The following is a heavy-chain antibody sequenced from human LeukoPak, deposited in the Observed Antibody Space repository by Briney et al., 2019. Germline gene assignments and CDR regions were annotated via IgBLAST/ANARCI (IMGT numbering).Heavy chain of an antibody. CDR1: GFTFSSYA. V-gene: IGHV3-23*01. CDR2: ISGSGGST. J-gene: IGHJ5*02. Sequence: GASLRLSCAASGFTFSSYAMSWVRQAPGKGLEWVSAISGSGGSTYYADSVKGRFTISRDNSKNTLYLQMNSLRAEDTAVYYCAYGDSSGYYYFNWFDPWGQGTLVTVSS. CDR3: AYGDSSGYYYFNWFDP. D-gene: IGHD3-22*01.